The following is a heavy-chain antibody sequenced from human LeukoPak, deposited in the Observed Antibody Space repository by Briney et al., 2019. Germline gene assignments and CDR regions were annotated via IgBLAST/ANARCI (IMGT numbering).Heavy chain of an antibody. D-gene: IGHD3-16*01. Sequence: GGSLRLSCAASGLSFSSFAMSWVRQAPARGLEWLSSMKGTGETFYGDSVRGRVTVFRDDSRNTVYLQLNNLRVVDTAIYYCARASWVSSADAVRWGQGTVVTVSS. J-gene: IGHJ4*02. CDR1: GLSFSSFA. CDR2: MKGTGET. CDR3: ARASWVSSADAVR. V-gene: IGHV3-23*01.